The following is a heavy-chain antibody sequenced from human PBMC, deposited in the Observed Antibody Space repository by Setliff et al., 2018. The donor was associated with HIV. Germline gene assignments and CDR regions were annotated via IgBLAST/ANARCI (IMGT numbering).Heavy chain of an antibody. J-gene: IGHJ3*02. Sequence: SETLSLTCAVYGGSFSGYYWSWIRQPPWKGLEWIGEINHSGSTNYNPSLKRRVTISEDTSKNQFSLKLSSVTAADTAVYYCARRHGSWGLDAFDIWGQGTMVTVSS. CDR2: INHSGST. V-gene: IGHV4-34*01. CDR3: ARRHGSWGLDAFDI. CDR1: GGSFSGYY. D-gene: IGHD3-10*01.